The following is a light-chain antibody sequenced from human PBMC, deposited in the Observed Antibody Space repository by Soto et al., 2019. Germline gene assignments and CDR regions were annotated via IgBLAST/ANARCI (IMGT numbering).Light chain of an antibody. CDR3: SSYTSSNTLHV. CDR1: SSDVGDYDY. V-gene: IGLV2-14*03. CDR2: DVS. J-gene: IGLJ1*01. Sequence: QSALTQPASVSGSPGQSITISCTGTSSDVGDYDYVSWYQQHPGKAPKLMIYDVSNRPSGVSNRFSGSKSGNTASLTISGLQAEDEADYYCSSYTSSNTLHVFGTGTKVTVL.